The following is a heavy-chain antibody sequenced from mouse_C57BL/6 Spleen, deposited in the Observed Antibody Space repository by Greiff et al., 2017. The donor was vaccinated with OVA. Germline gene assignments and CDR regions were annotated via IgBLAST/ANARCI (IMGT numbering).Heavy chain of an antibody. CDR1: DYAFSSSW. V-gene: IGHV1-82*01. Sequence: QVQLKESGPELVKPGASVKISCKASDYAFSSSWMNWVKQRPGKGLEWIGRIYPGDGDTNYNGKFKGKATLTAYKSSSTAYMQLSSLTSEDSAVYFCARSGGSSSYAMDYWGQGTSVTVSS. CDR2: IYPGDGDT. D-gene: IGHD1-1*01. J-gene: IGHJ4*01. CDR3: ARSGGSSSYAMDY.